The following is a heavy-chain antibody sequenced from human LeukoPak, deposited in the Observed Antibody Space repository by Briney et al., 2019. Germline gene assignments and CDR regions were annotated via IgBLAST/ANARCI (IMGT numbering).Heavy chain of an antibody. CDR1: GYTFTGYY. J-gene: IGHJ6*02. V-gene: IGHV1-2*02. D-gene: IGHD2-2*01. Sequence: ASVTVSFKASGYTFTGYYMHCVRQAPGQGREWVGWINPNSGGTNYAQKFQGRVTMTRDTSISTAYMELSRLRSDDTAVYYCARAYCSSTSCYYYYYGMDVWGQGTTVTVSS. CDR3: ARAYCSSTSCYYYYYGMDV. CDR2: INPNSGGT.